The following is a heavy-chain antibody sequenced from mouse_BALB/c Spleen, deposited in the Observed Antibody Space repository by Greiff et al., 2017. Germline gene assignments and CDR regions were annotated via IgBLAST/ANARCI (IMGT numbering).Heavy chain of an antibody. V-gene: IGHV5-9-3*01. CDR2: ISSGGSYT. CDR1: GFTFSSYA. D-gene: IGHD2-13*01. J-gene: IGHJ4*01. CDR3: ARHKDYDY. Sequence: EVKLVESGGGLVKPGGSLKLSCAASGFTFSSYAMSWVRQTPEKRLEWVATISSGGSYTYYPDSVKGRFTISRDNAKNTLYLQMSSLRSEDTAMYYCARHKDYDYWGQGTSVTVSS.